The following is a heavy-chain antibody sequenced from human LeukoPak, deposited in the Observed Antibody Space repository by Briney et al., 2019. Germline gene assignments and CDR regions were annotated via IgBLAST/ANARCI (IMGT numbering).Heavy chain of an antibody. CDR2: INPNSGGT. V-gene: IGHV1-2*02. CDR1: GYTFTGYY. J-gene: IGHJ5*02. D-gene: IGHD3-22*01. Sequence: GASVKVSCKASGYTFTGYYMHWVRQAPGQGLEWMGWINPNSGGTNYAQKFQGRVTITRDTSISTAYMELSRLRSDDTAVYYCARGRYYYDSSGQSNWFDPWGQGTLVTVSS. CDR3: ARGRYYYDSSGQSNWFDP.